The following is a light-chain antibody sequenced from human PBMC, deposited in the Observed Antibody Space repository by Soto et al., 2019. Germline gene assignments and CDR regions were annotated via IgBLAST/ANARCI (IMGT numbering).Light chain of an antibody. V-gene: IGKV3-20*01. CDR1: QSISRY. CDR3: QQDGSSPPT. Sequence: EIVMSQSPATLSVSPGERATLSCRASQSISRYLAWYQQKPGQGPRLLIYGASSRATGTPDRFSGSGSGTDFTLTINRLEPEDFALYYCQQDGSSPPTFGQGTKVDIK. J-gene: IGKJ1*01. CDR2: GAS.